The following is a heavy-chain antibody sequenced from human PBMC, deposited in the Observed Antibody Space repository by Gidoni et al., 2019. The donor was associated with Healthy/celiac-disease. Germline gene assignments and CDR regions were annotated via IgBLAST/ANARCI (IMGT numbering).Heavy chain of an antibody. CDR3: AKDKKWELANFRFDY. CDR2: ISWNSGSI. CDR1: GFTFDDYA. D-gene: IGHD1-26*01. Sequence: EAQLVESGGGLVQPGRSLRLSCAAAGFTFDDYAMHWVRQAPGKGLEWVSGISWNSGSIGYADSVKGRFTISRDNAKNSLYLQMNSLRAEDTALYYCAKDKKWELANFRFDYWGQGTLVTVSS. V-gene: IGHV3-9*01. J-gene: IGHJ4*02.